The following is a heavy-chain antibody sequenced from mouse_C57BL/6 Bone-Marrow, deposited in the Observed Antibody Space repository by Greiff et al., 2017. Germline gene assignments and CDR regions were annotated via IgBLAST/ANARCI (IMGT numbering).Heavy chain of an antibody. CDR2: IYPGSGST. D-gene: IGHD2-3*01. CDR1: GYTFTSYW. Sequence: QVQLQQPGAELVKPGASVKMSCKASGYTFTSYWITWVKQRPGQGLEWIGDIYPGSGSTNYNEKFKSKATLTVATSSSTAYMQLSSLTSEDSAVYYCARYMPYDGYYEYFDYWGQGTTLTVSS. CDR3: ARYMPYDGYYEYFDY. J-gene: IGHJ2*01. V-gene: IGHV1-55*01.